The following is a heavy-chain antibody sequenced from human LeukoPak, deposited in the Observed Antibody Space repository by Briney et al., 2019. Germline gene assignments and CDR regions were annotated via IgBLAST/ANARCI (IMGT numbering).Heavy chain of an antibody. CDR1: GDSFSGYY. V-gene: IGHV4-34*01. J-gene: IGHJ4*02. CDR3: ARGSGVWFGEYGDY. CDR2: INHSGST. D-gene: IGHD3-10*01. Sequence: SETLPLTCAVYGDSFSGYYWAWMRQPPGKGLEWIGEINHSGSTYYNPSLTSRVTISVDTSKNQFSLKLTSVTAADTAVYYCARGSGVWFGEYGDYWGQGTLVTVSS.